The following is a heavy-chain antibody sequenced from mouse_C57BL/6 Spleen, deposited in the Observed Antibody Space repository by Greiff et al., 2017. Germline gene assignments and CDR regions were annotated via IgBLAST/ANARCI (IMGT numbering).Heavy chain of an antibody. V-gene: IGHV5-9*01. CDR3: ARSIVEDYYAMDD. J-gene: IGHJ4*01. CDR2: ISGGGGDT. Sequence: EVKLVESGGGLVKPGGSLKLSCAASGFTFSSYTMPWVRQTPEKSLEWVATISGGGGDTYYPDSVKGRSTISRDNAKSTLYLQMSSLRSEDTALYYCARSIVEDYYAMDDWGQGTSVTVSS. D-gene: IGHD1-3*01. CDR1: GFTFSSYT.